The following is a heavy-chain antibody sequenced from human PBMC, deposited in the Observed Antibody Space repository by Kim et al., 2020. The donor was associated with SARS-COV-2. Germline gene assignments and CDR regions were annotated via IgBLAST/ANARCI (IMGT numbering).Heavy chain of an antibody. CDR1: GGSISSGGYY. J-gene: IGHJ5*02. V-gene: IGHV4-31*03. Sequence: SETLSLTCTVSGGSISSGGYYWSWIRQHPGKGLEWIGYIYYSGSTYYNPSLKSRVTISVDTSKNQFSLKLSSVTAADTAVYYCARDIRVVVPAAILSWFDPWGQGTLVTLSS. CDR2: IYYSGST. CDR3: ARDIRVVVPAAILSWFDP. D-gene: IGHD2-2*01.